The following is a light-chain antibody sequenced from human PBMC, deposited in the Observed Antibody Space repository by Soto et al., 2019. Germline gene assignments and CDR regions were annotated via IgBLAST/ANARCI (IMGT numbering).Light chain of an antibody. CDR3: CSYAVANTLV. CDR2: DVT. CDR1: SSDIGTYNF. V-gene: IGLV2-11*01. J-gene: IGLJ3*02. Sequence: QSALTQPRSVSGSPGQSVTFSCIGTSSDIGTYNFVSWYQQNPGKAPTLWIYDVTKRPSGVPDRFSGSKSGNTASLTISGLQSEDEADYYCCSYAVANTLVFGGGTKLTVL.